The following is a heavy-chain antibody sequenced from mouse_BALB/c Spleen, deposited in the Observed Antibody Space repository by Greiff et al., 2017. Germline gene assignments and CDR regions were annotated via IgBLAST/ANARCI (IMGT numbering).Heavy chain of an antibody. Sequence: DVMLVESGGGLVKPGGSLKLSCAASGFTFSSYAMSWVRQSPEKRLEWVAEISSGGSYTYYPDTVTGRFTISRDNAKNTLYLEMSSLRSEDTAMYYCARDARMITTFADWGQGTLVTVSA. CDR3: ARDARMITTFAD. J-gene: IGHJ3*01. CDR2: ISSGGSYT. V-gene: IGHV5-9-4*01. CDR1: GFTFSSYA. D-gene: IGHD2-4*01.